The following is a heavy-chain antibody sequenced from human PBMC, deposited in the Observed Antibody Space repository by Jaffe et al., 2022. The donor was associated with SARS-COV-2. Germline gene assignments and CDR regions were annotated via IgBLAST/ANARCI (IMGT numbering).Heavy chain of an antibody. J-gene: IGHJ6*02. CDR1: GGSFSGYY. CDR2: INRSGYT. Sequence: QVQLQQWGAGLVKPSETLSLTCAVYGGSFSGYYWSWIRQPPGKGLEWIGEINRSGYTNYNPSLKSRVTISEVTSKNQFSLNLSSVTAADTAVYYCARGRRIAAADPYYYHYYGLDVWGQGTTVTVSS. CDR3: ARGRRIAAADPYYYHYYGLDV. D-gene: IGHD6-13*01. V-gene: IGHV4-34*01.